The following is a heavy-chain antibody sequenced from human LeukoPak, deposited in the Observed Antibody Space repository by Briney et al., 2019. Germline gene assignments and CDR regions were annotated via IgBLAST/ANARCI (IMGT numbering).Heavy chain of an antibody. D-gene: IGHD1-26*01. CDR2: INHSGSI. J-gene: IGHJ4*02. V-gene: IGHV4-34*01. CDR1: GGSFSGYY. CDR3: ARARSGKWGFDY. Sequence: SETLSLTCTVYGGSFSGYYWSWIRQPLGRGLEWIGEINHSGSINYNPSLKSRVTISVDTSKNQFSLKLSSVTAADTAVYYCARARSGKWGFDYWGQGTLVTVSS.